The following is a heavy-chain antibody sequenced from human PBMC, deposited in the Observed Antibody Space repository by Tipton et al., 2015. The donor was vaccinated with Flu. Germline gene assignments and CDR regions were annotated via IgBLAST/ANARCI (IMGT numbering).Heavy chain of an antibody. J-gene: IGHJ6*03. V-gene: IGHV3-48*01. CDR3: ARDGGVVVPAADYYYYYYMDV. CDR1: GFTFSSYS. CDR2: ISSSSSTI. Sequence: GSLRLSCAASGFTFSSYSMNWVRQAPGKGLEWVSYISSSSSTIYYADSVKGRFTISRDNAKNSLYLQMNSLRAEDTAVYYCARDGGVVVPAADYYYYYYMDVWGKGTTVTVSS. D-gene: IGHD2-2*01.